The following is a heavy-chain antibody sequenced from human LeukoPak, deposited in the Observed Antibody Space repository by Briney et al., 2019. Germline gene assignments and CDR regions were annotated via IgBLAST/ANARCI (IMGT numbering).Heavy chain of an antibody. CDR3: ARDHHRVGVDAFDV. V-gene: IGHV4-4*07. J-gene: IGHJ3*01. D-gene: IGHD3-16*01. Sequence: PSETLSLTCTVSGGSISGYYWSWIRQSAGKGLEWIGRIYNRGSTNDNPSLKGRVTMSVDTSKNHLSLKLSSVTAADTALYYCARDHHRVGVDAFDVWGQGTMVTVSS. CDR1: GGSISGYY. CDR2: IYNRGST.